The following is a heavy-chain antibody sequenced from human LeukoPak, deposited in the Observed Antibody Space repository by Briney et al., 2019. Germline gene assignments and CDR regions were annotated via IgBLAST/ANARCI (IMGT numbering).Heavy chain of an antibody. D-gene: IGHD1-1*01. J-gene: IGHJ4*02. Sequence: QSGGSLRLSCAASGFTFSTYALSWVRQAPGRGLEWVSTISGSGGITYYADSVRGRATVSRDNFENALYLQMNSLRAEDTAVYYCAKVEGASKASVYWGQGALVTVSS. CDR3: AKVEGASKASVY. V-gene: IGHV3-23*01. CDR2: ISGSGGIT. CDR1: GFTFSTYA.